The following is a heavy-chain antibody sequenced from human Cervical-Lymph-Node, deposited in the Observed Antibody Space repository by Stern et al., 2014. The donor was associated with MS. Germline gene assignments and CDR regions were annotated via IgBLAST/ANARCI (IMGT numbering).Heavy chain of an antibody. CDR3: ARGKFGSGSPGAFDI. J-gene: IGHJ3*02. CDR2: IDWDDDK. V-gene: IGHV2-70*04. D-gene: IGHD3-10*01. CDR1: GFSLSTSGMR. Sequence: QVTLRESGPALVKPTQTLTLTCTFSGFSLSTSGMRVSWIRQPPGKALEWLASIDWDDDKFYSTSLKTRLTISKDTSKNQVVLTMTNMDPVDTATYYCARGKFGSGSPGAFDIWGQGTMVTVSS.